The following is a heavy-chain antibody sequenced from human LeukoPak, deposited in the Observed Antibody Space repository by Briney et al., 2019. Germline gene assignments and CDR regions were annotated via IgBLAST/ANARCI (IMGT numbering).Heavy chain of an antibody. CDR2: IIPIFGTA. D-gene: IGHD3-10*01. CDR3: ATGGGFGERFDY. CDR1: GGTFSSYA. V-gene: IGHV1-69*06. Sequence: SVKVSCKASGGTFSSYAISWVRQAPGQGLEWMGGIIPIFGTANYAQKFQGRVTMTEDTSTDTAYMELSSLRSEDTAVYYCATGGGFGERFDYWGQGTLVTVSS. J-gene: IGHJ4*02.